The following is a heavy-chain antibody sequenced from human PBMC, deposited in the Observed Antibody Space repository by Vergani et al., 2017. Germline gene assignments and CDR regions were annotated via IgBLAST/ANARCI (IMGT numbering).Heavy chain of an antibody. D-gene: IGHD3-9*01. CDR3: ARGDYGILTGYRY. Sequence: QVQLVQSGAELKKPGASVKVSCKASGYTFTGSYMHWVRQAPGQGLEWMGIINPSGGHTNYAQKFQGRVTMTRDTSTSTVYMELSSLRSEDTAIYYCARGDYGILTGYRYWGQGTLVTVSA. CDR1: GYTFTGSY. J-gene: IGHJ4*02. CDR2: INPSGGHT. V-gene: IGHV1-46*03.